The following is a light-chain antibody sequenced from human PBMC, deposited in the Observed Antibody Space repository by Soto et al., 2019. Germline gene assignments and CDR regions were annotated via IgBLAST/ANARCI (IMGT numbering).Light chain of an antibody. CDR1: QSICRY. CDR3: QQSYSSPYT. Sequence: DIQMTQSPSSLSASVGDRVTITCRASQSICRYLNWYQEKPGKAPNLLIYAASSLQSGVPSRFSGIGSGTDFTLTINSLQPEDFATYYCQQSYSSPYTFGQGTKLEIK. V-gene: IGKV1-39*01. J-gene: IGKJ2*01. CDR2: AAS.